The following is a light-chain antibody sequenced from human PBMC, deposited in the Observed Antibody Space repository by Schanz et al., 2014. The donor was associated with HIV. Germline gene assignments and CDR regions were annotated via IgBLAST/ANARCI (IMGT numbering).Light chain of an antibody. CDR1: QSVSSY. V-gene: IGKV3-11*01. CDR3: QQYGSSPRT. Sequence: EIVLTQSPDTLSLSPGERATLSCRASQSVSSYLAWYQQKPGQAPRLLIYDASNRATGIPARFSGSGSGTDFTLTISSLEPEDFAVYYCQQYGSSPRTFGGGTKVEIK. J-gene: IGKJ4*01. CDR2: DAS.